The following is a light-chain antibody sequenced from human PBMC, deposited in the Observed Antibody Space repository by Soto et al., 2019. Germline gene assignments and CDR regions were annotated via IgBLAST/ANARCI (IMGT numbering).Light chain of an antibody. Sequence: DLKMNNSPSSLSANVGDRVTITCRASQGISYHVAWYQQKPGKVPKLLIYGASTLQSGVPSRFSGSGSGTDFTLAISSLQPEDFATYYCQQSSSTLQTFGGVTNVDIK. CDR3: QQSSSTLQT. CDR1: QGISYH. CDR2: GAS. V-gene: IGKV1-27*01. J-gene: IGKJ3*01.